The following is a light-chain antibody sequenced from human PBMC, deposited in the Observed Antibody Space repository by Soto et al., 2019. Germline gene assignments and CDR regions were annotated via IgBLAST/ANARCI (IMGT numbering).Light chain of an antibody. CDR1: NNDVGFYNY. J-gene: IGLJ2*01. Sequence: QSALTQPRSVSGSPGQSVTISCTGTNNDVGFYNYGYWYQQQLGKAPKLLIYDVNKRPSGVPPRFSGSKSANTASLTIAGLQAADDADYYCNSYAGGRVLFGGGTKLTVL. CDR2: DVN. CDR3: NSYAGGRVL. V-gene: IGLV2-11*01.